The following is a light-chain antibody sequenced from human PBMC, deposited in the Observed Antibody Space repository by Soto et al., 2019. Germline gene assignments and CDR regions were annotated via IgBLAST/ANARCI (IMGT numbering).Light chain of an antibody. CDR1: QSVSSSY. CDR3: HQYGSSPPYT. Sequence: EIVLTQSPGTLSLSPGERATLSCRASQSVSSSYLAWYQQKPGQAPRLLIYGASSRATGIPDRFSGSGSGTDFTLTISRLDPEDFAVYYCHQYGSSPPYTFGQRTKLQIK. J-gene: IGKJ2*01. V-gene: IGKV3-20*01. CDR2: GAS.